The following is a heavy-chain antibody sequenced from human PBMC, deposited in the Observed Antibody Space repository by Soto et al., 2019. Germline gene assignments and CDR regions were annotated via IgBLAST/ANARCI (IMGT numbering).Heavy chain of an antibody. J-gene: IGHJ3*02. D-gene: IGHD6-13*01. Sequence: ASVKVSCKASGYTFTSYDINRVRQATGQGLEWMGWMNPNSGNTGYAQKFQGRVTMTRNTSISTAYMELSSLRSEDTAVYYCARGYSSSWYWHIGAFDIWGRGTMVTVSS. V-gene: IGHV1-8*01. CDR3: ARGYSSSWYWHIGAFDI. CDR1: GYTFTSYD. CDR2: MNPNSGNT.